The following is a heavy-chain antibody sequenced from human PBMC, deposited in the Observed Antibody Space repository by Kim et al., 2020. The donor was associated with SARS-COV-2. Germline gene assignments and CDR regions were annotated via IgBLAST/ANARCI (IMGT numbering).Heavy chain of an antibody. J-gene: IGHJ6*02. CDR3: ARGGIMITLGTRYYYGMDV. V-gene: IGHV4-59*09. Sequence: SRVTISVDTSKNQFSLKLSSVTAADTAVYYCARGGIMITLGTRYYYGMDVWGQGTTVTVSS. D-gene: IGHD3-16*01.